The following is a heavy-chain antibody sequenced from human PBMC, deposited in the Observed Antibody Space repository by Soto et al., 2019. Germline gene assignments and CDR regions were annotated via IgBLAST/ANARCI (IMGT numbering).Heavy chain of an antibody. V-gene: IGHV4-34*01. CDR1: GGSFSGYY. J-gene: IGHJ4*02. CDR2: INHSGST. D-gene: IGHD3-3*01. Sequence: SETLSLTCAVYGGSFSGYYWSWIRQPPGKGLEWIGEINHSGSTNYNPSLKSRVTISVDTSKNQFSLKLSSVTAADTAVYYRARGAGFWSGYYTERRTYFDYWGQGTLVTVSS. CDR3: ARGAGFWSGYYTERRTYFDY.